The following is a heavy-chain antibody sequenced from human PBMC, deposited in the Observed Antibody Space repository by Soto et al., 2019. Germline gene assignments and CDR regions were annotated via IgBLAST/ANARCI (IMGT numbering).Heavy chain of an antibody. Sequence: AGGSLRLSCAASGFTFISYSMNWVRQAPGKGLERVSSISSSSSYIYYADSVKGRFTISRDNAKNSLYLQMNSLRAEDTAVYYCARVGFSITMARGVISYYMDVWGKGTTVTVSS. D-gene: IGHD3-10*01. CDR3: ARVGFSITMARGVISYYMDV. CDR1: GFTFISYS. CDR2: ISSSSSYI. V-gene: IGHV3-21*01. J-gene: IGHJ6*03.